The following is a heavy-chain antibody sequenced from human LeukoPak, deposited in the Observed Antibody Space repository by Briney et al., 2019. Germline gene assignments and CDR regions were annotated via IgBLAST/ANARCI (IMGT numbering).Heavy chain of an antibody. J-gene: IGHJ5*02. CDR3: ARGRHNWFDP. V-gene: IGHV4-34*01. CDR1: GGSFSGYY. CDR2: INHSGST. Sequence: SETLSHTCAVYGGSFSGYYWSWIRQPPGKGLEWIGEINHSGSTNYNPSLKSRVTISVDTSKNQFSLKLSSVTAADTAVYYCARGRHNWFDPWGQGTLVTVSS.